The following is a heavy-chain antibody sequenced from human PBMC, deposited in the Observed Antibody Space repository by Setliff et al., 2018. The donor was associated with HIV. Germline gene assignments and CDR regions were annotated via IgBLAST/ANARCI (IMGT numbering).Heavy chain of an antibody. CDR2: IYPGDSSS. CDR1: GYSFSRYW. CDR3: ARHPIHTYGYGAFDF. V-gene: IGHV5-51*01. J-gene: IGHJ4*02. D-gene: IGHD5-18*01. Sequence: GESLKISCEGSGYSFSRYWIGWVRQMPGKGLEWMGVIYPGDSSSKYSPSFQGKVTISVDTSISTAYLQWNSLKASDTAIYYCARHPIHTYGYGAFDFWGRGTLVTVSS.